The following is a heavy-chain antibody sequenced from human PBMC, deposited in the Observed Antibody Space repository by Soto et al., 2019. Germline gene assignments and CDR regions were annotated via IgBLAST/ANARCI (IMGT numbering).Heavy chain of an antibody. Sequence: QVQLVESGGGVVQPGRSLRLSCAASGFSFSNYGMHWVRQAPGKGLEWVADIWYDGSNKYYADSVKGRFTISRDNSKNTLYLQMNSLRAEDTAVYYCAREASSGYNGDYWGQGTLVTVSS. D-gene: IGHD3-22*01. CDR2: IWYDGSNK. CDR3: AREASSGYNGDY. CDR1: GFSFSNYG. J-gene: IGHJ4*02. V-gene: IGHV3-33*01.